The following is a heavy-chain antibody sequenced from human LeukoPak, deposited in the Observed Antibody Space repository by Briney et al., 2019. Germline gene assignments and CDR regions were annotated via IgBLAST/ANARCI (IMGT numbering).Heavy chain of an antibody. V-gene: IGHV1-46*01. Sequence: ASVKVSCKASGYTFTSYYMHWVRQAPGQGLEWMGIINPSGGSTSYAQKFQGRVTMTRDTSTSTVYMELSSLRSEDTAVYYCARDHTARGYSYGRLRGYFDYWGQGTLVTVSS. CDR1: GYTFTSYY. CDR2: INPSGGST. D-gene: IGHD5-18*01. J-gene: IGHJ4*02. CDR3: ARDHTARGYSYGRLRGYFDY.